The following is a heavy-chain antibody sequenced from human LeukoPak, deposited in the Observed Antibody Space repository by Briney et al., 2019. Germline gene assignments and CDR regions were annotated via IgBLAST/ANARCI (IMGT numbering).Heavy chain of an antibody. V-gene: IGHV3-49*04. CDR3: TRGKPESEAFDY. CDR2: IRSKAYGGTT. CDR1: GFTFGDYA. J-gene: IGHJ4*02. Sequence: GGSLRLSCTAAGFTFGDYAMTWVRQAPGKGLEWVGFIRSKAYGGTTEYAASVKGRFTISTDDSKSIAYLQMTSLKTEDTAVYYCTRGKPESEAFDYWGQGTLVTVSS.